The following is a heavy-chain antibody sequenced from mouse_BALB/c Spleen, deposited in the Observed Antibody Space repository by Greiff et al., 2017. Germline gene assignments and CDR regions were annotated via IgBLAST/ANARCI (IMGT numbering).Heavy chain of an antibody. CDR3: ARSLYDGYCFAY. CDR1: GYSITSDYA. Sequence: DVKLVESGPGLVKPSQSLSLTCTVTGYSITSDYAWNWIRQFPGNKLEWMGYISYSGSTSYNPSLKSRISITRDTSKNQFFLQLNSVTTEDTATYYCARSLYDGYCFAYWGQGTLVTVSA. J-gene: IGHJ3*01. V-gene: IGHV3-2*02. D-gene: IGHD2-3*01. CDR2: ISYSGST.